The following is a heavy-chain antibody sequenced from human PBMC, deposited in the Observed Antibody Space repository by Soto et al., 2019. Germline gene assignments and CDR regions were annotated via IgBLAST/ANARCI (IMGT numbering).Heavy chain of an antibody. CDR2: IIPIFGTA. CDR1: GGTFSSYA. V-gene: IGHV1-69*01. Sequence: QVQLVQSGAEVKKPGSSVKVSCTAPGGTFSSYAISWVRQAPGQGLEWMGGIIPIFGTANYVQKFQGRVTITADESTSTGYMELSSLRSEDTAVYYCARSQGGSSSLDIYYYYYYGMDVWGQGTTVTVSS. D-gene: IGHD2-15*01. CDR3: ARSQGGSSSLDIYYYYYYGMDV. J-gene: IGHJ6*02.